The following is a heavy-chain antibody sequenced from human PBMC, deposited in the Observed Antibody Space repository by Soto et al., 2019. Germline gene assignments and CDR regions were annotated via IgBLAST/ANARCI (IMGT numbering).Heavy chain of an antibody. CDR3: VTVLPHANSWFDY. V-gene: IGHV3-30*03. D-gene: IGHD2-2*01. CDR2: ISYDGSKK. Sequence: QVHLVESGGGVVQPGRTLRLSCAASGFTFGSYGMHWVRQAPGKGLEWVAGISYDGSKKYYGESVKGRFTISSDNSKNTLYLQLNSLKSEDTGVYYCVTVLPHANSWFDYWGQGTPVTVSS. J-gene: IGHJ4*02. CDR1: GFTFGSYG.